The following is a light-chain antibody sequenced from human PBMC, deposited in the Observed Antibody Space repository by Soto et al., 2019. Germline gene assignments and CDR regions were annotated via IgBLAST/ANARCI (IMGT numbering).Light chain of an antibody. Sequence: DIHMTHTPSFVSAPIGDRVTMXXRARQDIGVRLTWFQQKPGKAPXSLTQSASSLQSGVPSTFSGSGSGTDFTLTINSLHPEDSATYYCLQVYNFPRTFGQGTKV. CDR3: LQVYNFPRT. CDR1: QDIGVR. V-gene: IGKV1-12*01. J-gene: IGKJ1*01. CDR2: SAS.